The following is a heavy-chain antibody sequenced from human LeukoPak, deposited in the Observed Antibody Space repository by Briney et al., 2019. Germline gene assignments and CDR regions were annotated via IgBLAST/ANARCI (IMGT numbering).Heavy chain of an antibody. V-gene: IGHV3-21*01. Sequence: PGGSLRLSCAASGFTFRTYNMNWVRQAPGKGLEWLSTISSSSYYIYYADSVKGRFTISRDNAKNSLYLQMNSLRAEDTAVYYCAGSYYFGSETYYSEDYWGQGTLVTVSS. CDR3: AGSYYFGSETYYSEDY. CDR2: ISSSSYYI. D-gene: IGHD3-10*01. J-gene: IGHJ4*02. CDR1: GFTFRTYN.